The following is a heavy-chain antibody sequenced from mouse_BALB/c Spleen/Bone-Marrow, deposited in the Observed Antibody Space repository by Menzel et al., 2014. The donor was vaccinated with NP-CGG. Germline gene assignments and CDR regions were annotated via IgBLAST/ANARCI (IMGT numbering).Heavy chain of an antibody. CDR2: IDPETGGT. V-gene: IGHV1-15*01. Sequence: VKLVESGAELVRPGASVTLSCKASGYTFTDYEMHWVKQTPVHGLVWIGAIDPETGGTAYDQKFKGKATLTADKSSSTAYMELRSLTSKDSAVYYCTSYDWFAYWGQGTLVTVSA. J-gene: IGHJ3*01. D-gene: IGHD2-12*01. CDR3: TSYDWFAY. CDR1: GYTFTDYE.